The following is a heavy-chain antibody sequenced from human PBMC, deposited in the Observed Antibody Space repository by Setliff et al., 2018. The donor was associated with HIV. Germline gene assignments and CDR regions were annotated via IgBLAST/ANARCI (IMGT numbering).Heavy chain of an antibody. CDR2: ISSGGGST. CDR1: GFNFDDYA. Sequence: PGGSLRLSCAISGFNFDDYAMSWVRQAPGKGLEWVSAISSGGGSTYYADSVKGRFTISRDNSKNTLYLQMNGLRADDTAIYYCARDRGDSLGGAYYYYYMDVWGKGTTVTVSS. D-gene: IGHD3-16*01. CDR3: ARDRGDSLGGAYYYYYMDV. V-gene: IGHV3-23*01. J-gene: IGHJ6*03.